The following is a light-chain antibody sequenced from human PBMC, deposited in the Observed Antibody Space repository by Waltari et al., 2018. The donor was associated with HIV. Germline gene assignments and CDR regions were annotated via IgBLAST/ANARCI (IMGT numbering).Light chain of an antibody. CDR3: QESYIIPLH. V-gene: IGKV1-39*01. CDR2: AAS. Sequence: DLQITQSPSSLFASVEARVTITCRTSQSISSYFNLYQQKPGKAPKLLIYAASSLQSGVPSRFSGSRSGTDFTLSISSLQPEDFATYYCQESYIIPLHFGGEPKVELK. CDR1: QSISSY. J-gene: IGKJ4*01.